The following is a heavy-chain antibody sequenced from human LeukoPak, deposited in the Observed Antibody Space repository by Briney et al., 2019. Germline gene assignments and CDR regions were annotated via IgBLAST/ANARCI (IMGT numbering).Heavy chain of an antibody. CDR1: GDSISSYY. Sequence: PSESLSLTCTVSGDSISSYYWSWIRQPPGKGLEWIGYIYTSGGTNYIPSLKGRVTISIDTSKNQFSLKLSSVTAADSAVYYCARLTRLSTSPDRYYLDYWGQGTLVTVSS. D-gene: IGHD6-6*01. CDR3: ARLTRLSTSPDRYYLDY. CDR2: IYTSGGT. V-gene: IGHV4-4*09. J-gene: IGHJ4*02.